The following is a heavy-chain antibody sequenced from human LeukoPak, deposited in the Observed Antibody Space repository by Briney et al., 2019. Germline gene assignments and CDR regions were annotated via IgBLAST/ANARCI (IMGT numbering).Heavy chain of an antibody. D-gene: IGHD3-10*01. Sequence: ASVKVSCKASGYTFTGYYMHWVRQAPGQGLEWMGWINPNSGGTNYAQKFQGWVTMTRDTSISTAYMELSRLRSDDTAVYYCARDQEGYYYGSGSSLDYWGQGTLVTVSS. CDR3: ARDQEGYYYGSGSSLDY. CDR2: INPNSGGT. J-gene: IGHJ4*02. V-gene: IGHV1-2*04. CDR1: GYTFTGYY.